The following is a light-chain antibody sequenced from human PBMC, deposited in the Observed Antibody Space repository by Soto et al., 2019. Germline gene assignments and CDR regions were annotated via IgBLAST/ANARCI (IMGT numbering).Light chain of an antibody. J-gene: IGKJ5*01. CDR2: DAS. CDR3: QQHGISHIT. CDR1: QSVSSSY. Sequence: EIVLTQSPGTLSLSPGERATLSCRATQSVSSSYLAWYQKKPGRAPRLLIYDASTRATGIPDRFSGSGSGTDFTLTISRLEPEDFAVYYCQQHGISHITFGQGTRLENK. V-gene: IGKV3-20*01.